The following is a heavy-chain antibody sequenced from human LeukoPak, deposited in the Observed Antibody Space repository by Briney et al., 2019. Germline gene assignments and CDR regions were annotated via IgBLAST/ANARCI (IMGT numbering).Heavy chain of an antibody. V-gene: IGHV5-51*01. Sequence: GESLKISCKGSGYSFTSYWIGWVRQMPGKGLEWMGIIYPGDSDTRYSPSFQGQVTISADKSISTAYLQWSSLKASDTATYYCARVRPMVRGIIGAFDIWGQGTMVTVSS. CDR1: GYSFTSYW. CDR2: IYPGDSDT. D-gene: IGHD3-10*01. J-gene: IGHJ3*02. CDR3: ARVRPMVRGIIGAFDI.